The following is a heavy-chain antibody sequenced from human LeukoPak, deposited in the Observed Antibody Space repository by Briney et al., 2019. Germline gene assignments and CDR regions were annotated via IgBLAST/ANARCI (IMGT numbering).Heavy chain of an antibody. D-gene: IGHD3/OR15-3a*01. CDR2: IKQDGSEK. CDR3: AKDPWTGVGSPLNWFDP. Sequence: GGSLRLSCAASGFTFTSYWMSWVRQAPGKGLEWVANIKQDGSEKYYVDSVKGRFTISRDNTKNSLYLQMNSLRAEDTAVYYCAKDPWTGVGSPLNWFDPWGQGTLVTVSS. J-gene: IGHJ5*02. V-gene: IGHV3-7*03. CDR1: GFTFTSYW.